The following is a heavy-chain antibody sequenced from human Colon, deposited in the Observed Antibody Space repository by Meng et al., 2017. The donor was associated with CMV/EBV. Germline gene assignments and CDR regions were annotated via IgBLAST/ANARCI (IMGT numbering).Heavy chain of an antibody. CDR3: AKKGPYCSRTSCPPDTFDI. V-gene: IGHV3-30-3*02. D-gene: IGHD2-2*01. Sequence: GESLKISCAASGFNFKNYAMRWVRQAPGKGLEWVALIAGDGSRQYYTDSVKGRFTISRDNSKNTLDLQMNSLRVEDTAVYYCAKKGPYCSRTSCPPDTFDIWGQGTMVTVSS. CDR1: GFNFKNYA. J-gene: IGHJ3*02. CDR2: IAGDGSRQ.